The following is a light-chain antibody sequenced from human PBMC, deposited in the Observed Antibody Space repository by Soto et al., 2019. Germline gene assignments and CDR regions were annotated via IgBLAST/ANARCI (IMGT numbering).Light chain of an antibody. CDR3: QQYGSWT. J-gene: IGKJ1*01. V-gene: IGKV3-20*01. CDR2: AAS. CDR1: QSVSSSY. Sequence: EIVLTQSPATLSLSPGERATLSCRASQSVSSSYLAWYQQKPGQAPRLLIYAASIRATGLPDRISGSGSGTDFTLTISRLEPEDFAVYYCQQYGSWTFGQGTKV.